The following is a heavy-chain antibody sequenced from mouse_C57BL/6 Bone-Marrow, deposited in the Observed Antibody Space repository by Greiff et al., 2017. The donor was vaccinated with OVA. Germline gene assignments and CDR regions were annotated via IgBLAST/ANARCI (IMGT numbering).Heavy chain of an antibody. D-gene: IGHD1-1*01. Sequence: QVQLKESGAELVRPGASVKLSCKASGYTFTDYYINWVKQRPGQGLEWIARIYPGSGNTYYNEKFKGKATLTAEKSSSTAYMQLSSLTSEDSAVYFCARDYGSGDYWGQGTSVTVSS. V-gene: IGHV1-76*01. CDR1: GYTFTDYY. J-gene: IGHJ4*01. CDR2: IYPGSGNT. CDR3: ARDYGSGDY.